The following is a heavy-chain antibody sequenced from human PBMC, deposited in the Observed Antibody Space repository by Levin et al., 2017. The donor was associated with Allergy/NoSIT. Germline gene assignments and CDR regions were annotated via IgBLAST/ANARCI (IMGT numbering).Heavy chain of an antibody. CDR1: GYTFTGYY. Sequence: ASVKVSCKASGYTFTGYYMHWVRQAPGQGLEWMGRINPNSGGTNYAQKFQGRVTMTRDTSISTAYMELSRLRSDDTAVYYCARDLGADYGDYYYFDYWGQGTLVTVSS. J-gene: IGHJ4*02. V-gene: IGHV1-2*06. D-gene: IGHD4-17*01. CDR2: INPNSGGT. CDR3: ARDLGADYGDYYYFDY.